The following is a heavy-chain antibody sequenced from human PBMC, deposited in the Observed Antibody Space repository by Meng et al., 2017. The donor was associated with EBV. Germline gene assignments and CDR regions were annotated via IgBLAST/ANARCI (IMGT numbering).Heavy chain of an antibody. Sequence: QVQLAQSGAGVKRPEASTTVPCTSAGYTFTINGISWVRQAPGQGLEWMGWITPYNDNTKVAQRFQDRVTLTADRSTNTVFMELRNLKSDDTAVYYCARDSSTGDRYLDLWGRGTLVTVSS. J-gene: IGHJ2*01. CDR3: ARDSSTGDRYLDL. V-gene: IGHV1-18*04. CDR1: GYTFTING. CDR2: ITPYNDNT.